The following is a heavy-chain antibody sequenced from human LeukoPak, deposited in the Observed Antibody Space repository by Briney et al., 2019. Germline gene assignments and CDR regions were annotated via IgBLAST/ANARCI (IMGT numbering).Heavy chain of an antibody. Sequence: GASVKVSCKVSGGTFSSYGISWVRQATGQGLEWMGWISAYNGNTNYAQKLQGRVTMTTDTSTSTAYMELRSLRSDDTAVYYCARDTVPFISDAFDIWGQGTMVTVSS. J-gene: IGHJ3*02. D-gene: IGHD3-16*02. CDR3: ARDTVPFISDAFDI. CDR1: GGTFSSYG. CDR2: ISAYNGNT. V-gene: IGHV1-18*01.